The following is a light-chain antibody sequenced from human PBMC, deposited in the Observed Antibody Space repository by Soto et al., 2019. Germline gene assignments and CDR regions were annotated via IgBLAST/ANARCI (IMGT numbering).Light chain of an antibody. CDR3: SSYTTSTTLFYV. Sequence: QSALTQPASVSGSPGQSITISCIGTSSDVGNYDFVSWYQQHPGKAPKLIIYEVTNRPSGVSSRFSGSKSGNTASLTISGLRSEDEAAYYCSSYTTSTTLFYVFGTGTKLTVL. J-gene: IGLJ1*01. CDR1: SSDVGNYDF. CDR2: EVT. V-gene: IGLV2-14*01.